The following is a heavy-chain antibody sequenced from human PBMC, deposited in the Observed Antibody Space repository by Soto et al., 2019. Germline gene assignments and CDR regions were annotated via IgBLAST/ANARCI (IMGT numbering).Heavy chain of an antibody. CDR1: GFAFSSYS. J-gene: IGHJ3*02. D-gene: IGHD2-2*02. Sequence: PGGSLRLSCAASGFAFSSYSMNWVRKATGKGLEWVSSISSSSSYIYYADSVKGRFTISRDNAKNSLYLQMNSLRAEDTAVYYCARGAIGSRISAFDIWGQGTMVTVSS. CDR3: ARGAIGSRISAFDI. V-gene: IGHV3-21*01. CDR2: ISSSSSYI.